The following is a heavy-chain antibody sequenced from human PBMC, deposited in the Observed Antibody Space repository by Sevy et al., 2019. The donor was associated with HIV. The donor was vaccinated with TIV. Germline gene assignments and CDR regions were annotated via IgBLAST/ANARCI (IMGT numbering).Heavy chain of an antibody. Sequence: ASVKVSCKASGGTFSSYAISWVRQAPGQGLEWMGGIIPIFGTANYAKKFQGRVTITADESTSTGYMELSSLRSEDTAVYNCARGGYCSGGSCYLVWENNWLDPWGQGTLVTVSS. CDR3: ARGGYCSGGSCYLVWENNWLDP. J-gene: IGHJ5*02. CDR1: GGTFSSYA. CDR2: IIPIFGTA. V-gene: IGHV1-69*13. D-gene: IGHD2-15*01.